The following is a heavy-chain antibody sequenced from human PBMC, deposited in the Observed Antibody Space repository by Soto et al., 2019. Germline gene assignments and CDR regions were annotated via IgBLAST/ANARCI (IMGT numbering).Heavy chain of an antibody. V-gene: IGHV3-49*03. Sequence: PGGSLRLSCTASGFSFADYTLSWFRQAPGKGLEWLGFIRNKAYGGTIEYAASVKGRFTISRDDSKSIAYLLMNSLKTEDTAMYYCTRDGRYSGYPPPAFWGQGTLVTVSS. J-gene: IGHJ4*02. CDR2: IRNKAYGGTI. CDR1: GFSFADYT. D-gene: IGHD5-12*01. CDR3: TRDGRYSGYPPPAF.